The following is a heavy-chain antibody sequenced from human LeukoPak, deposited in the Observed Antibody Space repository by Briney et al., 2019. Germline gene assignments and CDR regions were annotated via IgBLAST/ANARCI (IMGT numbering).Heavy chain of an antibody. J-gene: IGHJ4*02. V-gene: IGHV4-4*02. CDR1: DVSISSNYW. CDR3: ARHKIAAGLDY. Sequence: TSETLSLTCAVSDVSISSNYWWNWVRQTPGQGLEWIGEIYHSGFANYSPSLNSRVTILVDKSENQFSLRLSSVTAADTAIYYCARHKIAAGLDYWGQGFLVTVSS. CDR2: IYHSGFA. D-gene: IGHD6-13*01.